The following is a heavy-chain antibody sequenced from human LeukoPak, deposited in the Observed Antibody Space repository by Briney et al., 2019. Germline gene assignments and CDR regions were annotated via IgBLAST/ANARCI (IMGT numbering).Heavy chain of an antibody. J-gene: IGHJ4*02. D-gene: IGHD5-18*01. CDR2: ISAYNGNT. CDR1: GYTFTSYA. V-gene: IGHV1-18*01. CDR3: ARGPWGTNAAMDN. Sequence: ASVKVSCKASGYTFTSYAMNWVRQAPGQGLEWMGWISAYNGNTNYAQKLQGRVTMTTDTSTSTAYMELRSLRSDDTAVYYCARGPWGTNAAMDNWGQGTLVTVSS.